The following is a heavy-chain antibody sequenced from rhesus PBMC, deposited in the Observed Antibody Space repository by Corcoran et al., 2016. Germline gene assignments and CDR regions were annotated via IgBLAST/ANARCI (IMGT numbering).Heavy chain of an antibody. Sequence: QVQLQESGPGLVKPSETLSLTCAVSGGSISSGYYYWSWIRQPPGKGLEWIGYSPSMGSTTYPPPPKSCGTISRDTSKDQFPLELGSVTAAGTAVYYCAREPRIAAANDYWGQGVLVTVSS. V-gene: IGHV4-122*02. CDR1: GGSISSGYYY. CDR2: SPSMGST. J-gene: IGHJ4*01. CDR3: AREPRIAAANDY. D-gene: IGHD6-43*01.